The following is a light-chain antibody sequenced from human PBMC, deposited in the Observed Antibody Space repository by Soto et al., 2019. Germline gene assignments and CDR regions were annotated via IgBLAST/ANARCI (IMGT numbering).Light chain of an antibody. Sequence: IGMTQSPATLSVSPGERATLSCRASQSVSSNLAWYQQKPGQAPRLLIYGASTRAAGIPARFSGSGSGTEFTLTISSLQSEDFATYYCQQANSFPVTFGQGTRLEIK. V-gene: IGKV3-15*01. J-gene: IGKJ5*01. CDR1: QSVSSN. CDR3: QQANSFPVT. CDR2: GAS.